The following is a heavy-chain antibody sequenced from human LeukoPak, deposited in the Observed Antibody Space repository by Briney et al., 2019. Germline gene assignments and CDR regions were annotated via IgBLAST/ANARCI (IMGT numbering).Heavy chain of an antibody. D-gene: IGHD6-19*01. CDR2: MNPNTANT. J-gene: IGHJ6*03. CDR1: GYTFTGYY. CDR3: ARSPSRGKSSGWSRDYYYYMDV. V-gene: IGHV1-8*03. Sequence: EASVKVSCKASGYTFTGYYMHWVRQAPGQGLEWMGWMNPNTANTGYAQKFQGRVTITRNTSISTSYMELNSLRSEDTAVYYCARSPSRGKSSGWSRDYYYYMDVWGKGTTVTVSS.